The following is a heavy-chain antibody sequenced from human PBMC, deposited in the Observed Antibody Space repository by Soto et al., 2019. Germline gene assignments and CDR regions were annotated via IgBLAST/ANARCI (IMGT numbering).Heavy chain of an antibody. CDR2: IYYSGST. D-gene: IGHD6-19*01. J-gene: IGHJ5*02. CDR3: ASQYSSGYNWFDP. Sequence: SETLSLTCTVSGGSISGYYWSWIRQPPEKGQEWIGYIYYSGSTNYNPSLKSRVTISVDTSKNQFSLKLSSVTAADSAVYYCASQYSSGYNWFDPWGQGTLVTVSS. V-gene: IGHV4-59*01. CDR1: GGSISGYY.